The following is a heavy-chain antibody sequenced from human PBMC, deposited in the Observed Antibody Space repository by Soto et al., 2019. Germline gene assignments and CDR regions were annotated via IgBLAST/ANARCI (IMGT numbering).Heavy chain of an antibody. J-gene: IGHJ6*02. CDR2: IIPILDIP. CDR1: GGTFSRYT. D-gene: IGHD2-8*02. CDR3: ASHFTGVLVLGTSPPGGDNYGWDV. V-gene: IGHV1-69*02. Sequence: QVQLVQSGAEVKKPGSSVKVSCKASGGTFSRYTFTWVRQAPGQGLEWMGRIIPILDIPNYAQNFQGRVTITAEKTTSTASMKLSSLRSDDTAVYYCASHFTGVLVLGTSPPGGDNYGWDVWGQGTTVTVSS.